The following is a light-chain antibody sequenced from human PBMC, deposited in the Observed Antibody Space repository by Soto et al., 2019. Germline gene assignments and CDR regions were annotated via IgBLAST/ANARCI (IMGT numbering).Light chain of an antibody. CDR2: QAS. V-gene: IGKV1-5*03. CDR1: QSIRRW. Sequence: DIQMTQSPSTLSASIGDRVTITCRASQSIRRWLAWYQQKPGKAPKLLIYQASSLESGILSRFSGSGSGTEFSLTISSLQPDDFATYYCQQYNGYPYTFCQGTKLEI. CDR3: QQYNGYPYT. J-gene: IGKJ2*01.